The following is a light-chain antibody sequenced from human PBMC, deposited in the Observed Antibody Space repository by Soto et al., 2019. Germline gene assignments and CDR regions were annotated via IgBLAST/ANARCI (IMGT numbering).Light chain of an antibody. CDR3: QQDSSCPLT. CDR2: GAA. CDR1: QSVSSH. Sequence: EKVMTQSPATLSVSPGERATLSCRASQSVSSHLAWYQQKPGQAPRLLIYGAATRATGIPARFSGSGSGTEVTLTISSLQSEDSAVYYCQQDSSCPLTFGGGTKVEIK. J-gene: IGKJ4*01. V-gene: IGKV3-15*01.